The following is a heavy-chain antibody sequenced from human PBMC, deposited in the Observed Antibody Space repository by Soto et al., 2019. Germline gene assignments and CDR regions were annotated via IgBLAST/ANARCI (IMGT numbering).Heavy chain of an antibody. CDR2: IWYDGSNK. V-gene: IGHV3-33*01. CDR3: ARELTPLGYCSSTSCYSSGMDV. D-gene: IGHD2-2*01. J-gene: IGHJ6*02. Sequence: SLSLSCAAPGFTFSSYGMHWVRQAPGKGLEWVAVIWYDGSNKYYADSVKGRFTISRDNSKNTLYLQMNSLRAEDTAVYYCARELTPLGYCSSTSCYSSGMDVWGQGTTVTVSS. CDR1: GFTFSSYG.